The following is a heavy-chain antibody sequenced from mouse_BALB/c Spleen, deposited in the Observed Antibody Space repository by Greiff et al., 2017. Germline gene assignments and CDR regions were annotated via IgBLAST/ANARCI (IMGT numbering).Heavy chain of an antibody. V-gene: IGHV5-17*02. CDR2: ISSGSSTI. J-gene: IGHJ4*01. D-gene: IGHD2-4*01. CDR3: TREGRADYGYAMDY. Sequence: EVQRVESGGGLVQPGGSRKLSCAASGFTFSSFGMHWVRQAPEKGLEWVAYISSGSSTIYYADTVKGRFTISRDNPKNTLFLQMTSLRSEDTAMYYCTREGRADYGYAMDYWGQGTSVTVSS. CDR1: GFTFSSFG.